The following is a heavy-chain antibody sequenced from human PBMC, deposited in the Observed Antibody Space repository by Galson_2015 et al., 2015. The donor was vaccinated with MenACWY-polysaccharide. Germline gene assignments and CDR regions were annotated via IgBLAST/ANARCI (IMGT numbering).Heavy chain of an antibody. Sequence: PLSLSCPPSGFPFSSSRMPWVRQAPGKGLAWLAVIWAAGRNHFYADSVKGRITVSRDNSKNTLDLLRNSLRGDDSAIYYCVKERGPFTALEIWGQGTMVTVSS. CDR3: VKERGPFTALEI. D-gene: IGHD3-16*01. CDR2: IWAAGRNH. V-gene: IGHV3-33*03. J-gene: IGHJ3*02. CDR1: GFPFSSSR.